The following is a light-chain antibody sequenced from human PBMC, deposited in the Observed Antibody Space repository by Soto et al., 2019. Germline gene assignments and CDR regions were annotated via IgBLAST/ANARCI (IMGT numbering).Light chain of an antibody. CDR1: QTISSW. J-gene: IGKJ5*01. Sequence: DIQMTQSPSTLSASVGYRFTITCRASQTISSWLSWYQQKPGKAPKLLIYKASSLESGVPSRFSGSGSGTEFTLTISSLQPDDFATYYCQQYNSYSITFGQGTRREIK. CDR2: KAS. CDR3: QQYNSYSIT. V-gene: IGKV1-5*03.